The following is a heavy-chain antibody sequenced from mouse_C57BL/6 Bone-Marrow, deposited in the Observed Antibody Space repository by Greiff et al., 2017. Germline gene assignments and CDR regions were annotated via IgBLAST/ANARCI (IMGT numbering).Heavy chain of an antibody. Sequence: QVQLQQPGAELVKPGASVKLSCKASGYTFTSYWMHWVKQRPGQGLEWIGMIHPNSGSTNYNEKFKSKATLTVDKSSSTAYMQLRSLTSEDSAVYYCAYSNYVGYWYFDVWGTGTTVTVSS. V-gene: IGHV1-64*01. CDR2: IHPNSGST. D-gene: IGHD2-5*01. CDR3: AYSNYVGYWYFDV. J-gene: IGHJ1*03. CDR1: GYTFTSYW.